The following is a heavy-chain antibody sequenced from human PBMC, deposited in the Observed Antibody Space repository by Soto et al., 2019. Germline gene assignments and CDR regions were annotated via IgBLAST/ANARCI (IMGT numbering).Heavy chain of an antibody. Sequence: QVQLQESGPGLVKPSGTLSLTCTVSGGSMTSSNWWNWVRQSPGKGLEWIGEAHHSGRTNYNPSLKRRVTISVDQSKNQFSLKLSSVTAADTAVYYCARSEATGLDHWGQGTLVTVSS. D-gene: IGHD1-26*01. CDR1: GGSMTSSNW. CDR3: ARSEATGLDH. J-gene: IGHJ4*02. CDR2: AHHSGRT. V-gene: IGHV4-4*02.